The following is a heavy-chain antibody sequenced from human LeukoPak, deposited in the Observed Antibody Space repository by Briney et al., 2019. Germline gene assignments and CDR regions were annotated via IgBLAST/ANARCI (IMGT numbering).Heavy chain of an antibody. CDR1: GFTFSSYA. CDR2: ISGGSDST. Sequence: GGSLRLSCAASGFTFSSYAMMWVRQAPGKGLEWVSGISGGSDSTYYADSVKGRFTVSRDNSKNTLYLQMNTLRAKDTAVYYCAKGSETYVPSAFDIWGQGTMVTVSS. D-gene: IGHD2-15*01. J-gene: IGHJ3*02. CDR3: AKGSETYVPSAFDI. V-gene: IGHV3-23*01.